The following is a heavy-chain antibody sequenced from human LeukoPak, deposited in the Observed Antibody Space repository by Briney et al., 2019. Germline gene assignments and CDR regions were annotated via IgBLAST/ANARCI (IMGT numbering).Heavy chain of an antibody. Sequence: ASVKVSCKASGYTFTSHYMHWVRQAPGQGLEWMGIINPSGGSTSYAQKFQGRVTMTRDTSTSTVYMELSSLRSEDTAVYYCAREGTGDTAMARFDYWGQGTLVTVSS. CDR2: INPSGGST. V-gene: IGHV1-46*01. CDR1: GYTFTSHY. CDR3: AREGTGDTAMARFDY. D-gene: IGHD5-18*01. J-gene: IGHJ4*02.